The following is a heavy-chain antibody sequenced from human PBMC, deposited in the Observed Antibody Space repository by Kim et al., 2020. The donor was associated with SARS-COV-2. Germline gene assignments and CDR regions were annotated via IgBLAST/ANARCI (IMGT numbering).Heavy chain of an antibody. J-gene: IGHJ6*02. CDR3: ARLAISSGWYGGSYYYGMDV. CDR1: GGSISSYY. CDR2: IYYSGST. V-gene: IGHV4-59*01. D-gene: IGHD6-19*01. Sequence: SETLSLTCTVSGGSISSYYWSWIRQPPGKGLEWIGYIYYSGSTNYNPSLKSRVTISVDTSKNQFSLKLSSVTAADTAVYYCARLAISSGWYGGSYYYGMDVWGQGTTVTVSS.